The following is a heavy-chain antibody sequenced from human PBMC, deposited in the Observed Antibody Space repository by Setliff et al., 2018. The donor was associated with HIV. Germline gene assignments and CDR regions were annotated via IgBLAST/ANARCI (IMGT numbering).Heavy chain of an antibody. V-gene: IGHV3-23*01. Sequence: PGGSLRLSCTASGFSFSSYAMSWVRQAPGKGLEWVSGISGSGSSTYYADSVKGRSTISRDNSKNTLYLQMKSLRAEDTAAYYCAKDPSSWELRATYFDYWGQGTLVTVSS. J-gene: IGHJ4*02. CDR3: AKDPSSWELRATYFDY. CDR2: ISGSGSST. CDR1: GFSFSSYA. D-gene: IGHD1-7*01.